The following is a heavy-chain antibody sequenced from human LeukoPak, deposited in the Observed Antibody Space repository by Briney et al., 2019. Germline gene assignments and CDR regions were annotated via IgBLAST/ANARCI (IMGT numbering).Heavy chain of an antibody. V-gene: IGHV3-15*01. CDR2: IKSKTDGGTT. CDR1: GFTFSNAW. J-gene: IGHJ4*02. D-gene: IGHD3-10*01. CDR3: TTDPFTMLAYGTGSLGFDY. Sequence: GGSLRLSCAASGFTFSNAWMSWVRQAPGKGLEWVGRIKSKTDGGTTDYAAPVKGRFTISRDDSKNTLYLQMNSLKTEDTAVFYCTTDPFTMLAYGTGSLGFDYWGQGTLVTVSS.